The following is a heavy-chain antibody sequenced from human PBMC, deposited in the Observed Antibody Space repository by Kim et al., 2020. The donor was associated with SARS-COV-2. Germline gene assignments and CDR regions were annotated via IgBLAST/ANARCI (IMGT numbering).Heavy chain of an antibody. Sequence: VKCRFTISRDDSKSIAYLQMNSLKTEDTAVYYCTRDSHRYFEYYYYGMDVWGQGTTVTVSS. V-gene: IGHV3-49*02. J-gene: IGHJ6*02. CDR3: TRDSHRYFEYYYYGMDV. D-gene: IGHD3-9*01.